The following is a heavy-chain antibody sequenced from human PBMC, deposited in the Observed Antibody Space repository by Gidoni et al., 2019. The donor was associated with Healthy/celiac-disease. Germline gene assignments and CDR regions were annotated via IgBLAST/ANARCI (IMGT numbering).Heavy chain of an antibody. V-gene: IGHV1-18*01. D-gene: IGHD5-12*01. CDR3: ARAPDIVATMPHFDY. CDR1: GYTFTSYG. CDR2: ISAYNGNT. Sequence: QVPLVQAGAEVKKPAATGKVPCKASGYTFTSYGIRWVRQAPGQGLEWMGWISAYNGNTNYAQKLQGRVTMTTDTSTSTAYMELRSLRSDDTAVYYCARAPDIVATMPHFDYWGQGTLVTVSS. J-gene: IGHJ4*02.